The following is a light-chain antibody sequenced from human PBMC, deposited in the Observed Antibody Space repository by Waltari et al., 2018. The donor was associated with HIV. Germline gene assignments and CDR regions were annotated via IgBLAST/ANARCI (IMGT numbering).Light chain of an antibody. J-gene: IGLJ3*02. CDR3: SAWDDSLSVVV. CDR2: DND. CDR1: NSNVGRHS. Sequence: QSVLTQPPSASGTPVQGVTISCSGRNSNVGRHSVCSYRQLPGTDPKLLIYDNDKRPSGVSARFSGSKSGTSASLAISGLRSDDEADYYCSAWDDSLSVVVFGGGTKLTVL. V-gene: IGLV1-47*01.